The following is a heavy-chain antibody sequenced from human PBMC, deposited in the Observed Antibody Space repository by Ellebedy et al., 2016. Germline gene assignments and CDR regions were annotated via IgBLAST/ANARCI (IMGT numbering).Heavy chain of an antibody. Sequence: GESLKISCAASGFTVSGNYMSWVRQAPGKGLVWVSRINSDGSSISHADSVKGRFNISRDNAKNTLYLEMNSLRAEDTAVYYCAREAFGRGQWYFDYWGRGTLVTVSS. V-gene: IGHV3-74*01. CDR3: AREAFGRGQWYFDY. J-gene: IGHJ4*02. CDR1: GFTVSGNY. CDR2: INSDGSSI. D-gene: IGHD3-3*02.